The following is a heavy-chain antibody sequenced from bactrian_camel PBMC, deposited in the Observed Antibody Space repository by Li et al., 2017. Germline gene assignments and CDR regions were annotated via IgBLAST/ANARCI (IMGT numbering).Heavy chain of an antibody. V-gene: IGHV3S1*01. J-gene: IGHJ7*01. Sequence: VQLVESGGGSVQAGGSLKLSCAASAYIYRSCGMGWYRQAPGKELEWVSTIDSTGHGTYVDSVKGRFTISRDNAKNTPYLQLNSLKTEDTAMYYCAKVKNGGSWSGGYYGMDYWGKGTQVTVS. CDR2: IDSTGHGT. CDR1: AYIYRSCG. D-gene: IGHD6*01.